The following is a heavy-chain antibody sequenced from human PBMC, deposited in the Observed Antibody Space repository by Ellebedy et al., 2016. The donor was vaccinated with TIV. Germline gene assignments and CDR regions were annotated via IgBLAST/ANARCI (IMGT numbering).Heavy chain of an antibody. J-gene: IGHJ4*02. Sequence: PGGSLRLSCAASGFTFSTYNMNWVRQAPGKGLEWVSVIYAGGDTYYADSVQGRFTVSRDISKNTVYLQMNSLRADDTAVYYCARDIQFGYYDFWGQGTLVTVSS. CDR2: IYAGGDT. CDR3: ARDIQFGYYDF. D-gene: IGHD2-15*01. V-gene: IGHV3-53*01. CDR1: GFTFSTYN.